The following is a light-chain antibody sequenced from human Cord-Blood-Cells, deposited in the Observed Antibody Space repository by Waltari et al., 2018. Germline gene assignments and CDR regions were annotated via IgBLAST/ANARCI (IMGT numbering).Light chain of an antibody. J-gene: IGKJ1*01. Sequence: EIVMTQSPATLSVSPGERAPLSCRASQSVSSNLAWYQQKPGQAPRLLIYGESTRATGIPARFSGSGSGTEFTLTISSLQSEDFAVYYCQQYNNWPRTFGQGTKVEIK. V-gene: IGKV3-15*01. CDR2: GES. CDR3: QQYNNWPRT. CDR1: QSVSSN.